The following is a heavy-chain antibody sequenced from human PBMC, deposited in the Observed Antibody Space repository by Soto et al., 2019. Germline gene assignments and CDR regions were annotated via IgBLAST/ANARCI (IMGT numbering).Heavy chain of an antibody. CDR2: ISSSSSYI. CDR1: GFTFSSYS. D-gene: IGHD2-2*01. CDR3: ARNQLLSGSRAFDI. J-gene: IGHJ3*02. V-gene: IGHV3-21*01. Sequence: PGGSLRLSCAASGFTFSSYSMNWVRQAPGKGLEWVSSISSSSSYIYYADSVKGRFTISRDNAKNSLYLQMNSLRAEDTAVYYCARNQLLSGSRAFDIWGQGTMVTVSS.